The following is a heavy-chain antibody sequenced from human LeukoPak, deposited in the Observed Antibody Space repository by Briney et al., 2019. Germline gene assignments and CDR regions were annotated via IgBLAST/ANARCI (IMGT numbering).Heavy chain of an antibody. D-gene: IGHD6-19*01. CDR2: ISWDGGSS. V-gene: IGHV3-43D*03. CDR3: AKDSVAVTSTGNIAY. Sequence: PGGSLRLSCAASGFTFDDYDMSWVRQAPGKGLEWVSLISWDGGSSHYADSVKGRFTISRDNSKNSLYLQMNSLRAEDTALYYCAKDSVAVTSTGNIAYWGQGTLVTVSS. CDR1: GFTFDDYD. J-gene: IGHJ4*02.